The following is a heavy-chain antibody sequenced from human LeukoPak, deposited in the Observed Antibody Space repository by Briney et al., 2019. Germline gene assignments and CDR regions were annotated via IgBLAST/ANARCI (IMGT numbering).Heavy chain of an antibody. CDR2: TYYSGST. CDR1: GGSISSGGYY. J-gene: IGHJ5*02. V-gene: IGHV4-61*08. Sequence: SETLSLTCTVSGGSISSGGYYWSWIRQRPGKGLEWIGYTYYSGSTYYNPSLKSRVTISVDTSKNQFSLKLSSVTAADTAVYYCARGLTGYYTSWFDPWGQGTLVTVSS. D-gene: IGHD3-9*01. CDR3: ARGLTGYYTSWFDP.